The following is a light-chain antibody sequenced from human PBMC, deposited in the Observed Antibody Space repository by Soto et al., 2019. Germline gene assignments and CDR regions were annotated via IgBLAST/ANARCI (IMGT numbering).Light chain of an antibody. V-gene: IGLV2-23*02. CDR3: CSYAGSSTYV. CDR1: SSDFGIYNL. Sequence: QSALTQPASVSGSPGQSITISCTGTSSDFGIYNLVSWYQQHPGKAPKLMIYEVSKRPSGVSNRFSGSKSGNTASLTISGLKAEDEADYYCCSYAGSSTYVFGTGTKLTVL. CDR2: EVS. J-gene: IGLJ1*01.